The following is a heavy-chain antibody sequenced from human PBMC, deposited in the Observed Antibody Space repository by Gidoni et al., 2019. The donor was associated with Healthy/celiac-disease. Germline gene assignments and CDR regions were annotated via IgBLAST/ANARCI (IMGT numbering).Heavy chain of an antibody. D-gene: IGHD3-22*01. J-gene: IGHJ4*02. CDR1: GGTFSSYA. CDR3: ARVGNPAYYYDSSGYYYDY. CDR2: IIPIFGTA. Sequence: QVQLVQSGAEVKKPGSSVKVSCKASGGTFSSYALRWVRQAPGQGLEWMGGIIPIFGTANYAQKFQGRVTITADESTSTAYMELSSLRSEDTAVYYCARVGNPAYYYDSSGYYYDYWGQGTLVTVSS. V-gene: IGHV1-69*01.